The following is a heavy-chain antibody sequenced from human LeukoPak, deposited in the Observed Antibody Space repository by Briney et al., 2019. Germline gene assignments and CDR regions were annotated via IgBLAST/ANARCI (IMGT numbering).Heavy chain of an antibody. Sequence: ASVKVSCKASGGTFSSYAISWVRQAPGQGLEWMGRIIPILGIANYAQKFQGRVTITADKSTSTAYMELSSLRSEDTAVYYCARGSGRMVATEYFDYWGQGTLVTVSS. CDR3: ARGSGRMVATEYFDY. V-gene: IGHV1-69*04. CDR2: IIPILGIA. D-gene: IGHD5-12*01. J-gene: IGHJ4*02. CDR1: GGTFSSYA.